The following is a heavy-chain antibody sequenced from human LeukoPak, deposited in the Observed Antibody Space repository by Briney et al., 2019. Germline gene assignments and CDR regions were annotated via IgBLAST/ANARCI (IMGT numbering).Heavy chain of an antibody. CDR3: AKAVVLLWFGEPPPRFDY. D-gene: IGHD3-10*01. Sequence: GSLRLSCAASGFTFSSYGMHWVRPAPGKGLGWVAFILYDGSNKYYADSAKGRFTISRDNSKNTLYLQMNSLRAEDTAVYYCAKAVVLLWFGEPPPRFDYWGQGTLVSVSS. J-gene: IGHJ4*02. CDR2: ILYDGSNK. V-gene: IGHV3-30*02. CDR1: GFTFSSYG.